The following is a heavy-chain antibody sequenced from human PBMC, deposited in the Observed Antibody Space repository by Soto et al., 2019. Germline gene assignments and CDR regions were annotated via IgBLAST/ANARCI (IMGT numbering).Heavy chain of an antibody. J-gene: IGHJ6*01. CDR1: GFTFRIYA. CDR2: ISGSGGST. CDR3: AKRSRIAVAGTAYYYYGMDV. V-gene: IGHV3-23*01. D-gene: IGHD6-19*01. Sequence: GSLTLTFSPSGFTFRIYALSWVRQAPGKGLEWVSAISGSGGSTYYADSVKGRFTISRDNSKNTLYLQMNSLRAEDTAVYYCAKRSRIAVAGTAYYYYGMDVWGQGT.